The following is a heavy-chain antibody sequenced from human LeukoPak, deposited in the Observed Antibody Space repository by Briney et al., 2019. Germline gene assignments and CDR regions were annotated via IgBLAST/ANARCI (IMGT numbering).Heavy chain of an antibody. V-gene: IGHV4-39*01. D-gene: IGHD3-3*01. CDR1: GGSISSSSYY. CDR3: ARGNRDFWSGTGSDWFDP. Sequence: PSETLSLTCTVSGGSISSSSYYWGWIRQPPGKGLEWIGSIYYSGSTYYIPSLKSRVTISVDTSKNQFSLKLSSVTAADTAVYYCARGNRDFWSGTGSDWFDPWGQGTLVTVSS. CDR2: IYYSGST. J-gene: IGHJ5*02.